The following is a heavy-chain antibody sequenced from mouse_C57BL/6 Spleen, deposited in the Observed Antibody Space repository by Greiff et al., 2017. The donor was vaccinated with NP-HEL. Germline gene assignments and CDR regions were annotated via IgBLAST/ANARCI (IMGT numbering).Heavy chain of an antibody. D-gene: IGHD1-1*01. Sequence: VQLQQSGAELARPGASVKMSCKASGYTFTSYTMHWVKQRPGQGLEWIGYINPSSGYTKYNQKFKDKATLTADKSSSTAYMQLRSLTSEYSAVYYGARGGGSSRGYYFDYWGQGTTLTVSS. CDR2: INPSSGYT. V-gene: IGHV1-4*01. J-gene: IGHJ2*01. CDR1: GYTFTSYT. CDR3: ARGGGSSRGYYFDY.